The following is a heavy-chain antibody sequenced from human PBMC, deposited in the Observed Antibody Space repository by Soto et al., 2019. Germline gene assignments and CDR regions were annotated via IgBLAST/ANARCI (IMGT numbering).Heavy chain of an antibody. J-gene: IGHJ4*02. CDR2: ISYDGSNK. CDR3: ARDPAGGLEDERLDY. CDR1: GFTFSSYA. D-gene: IGHD6-25*01. Sequence: GGSLRLSCAASGFTFSSYAMHWVRQAPGKGLEWVAVISYDGSNKYYADSVKGRFTISRDNSKNTLYLQMNSLRAEDTAVYYCARDPAGGLEDERLDYWGQGTLVTVSS. V-gene: IGHV3-30-3*01.